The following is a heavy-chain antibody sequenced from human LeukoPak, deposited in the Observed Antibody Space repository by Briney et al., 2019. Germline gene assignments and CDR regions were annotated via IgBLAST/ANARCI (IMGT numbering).Heavy chain of an antibody. J-gene: IGHJ4*02. Sequence: GGSLRLSCAASGFTFDDYSMRWVRQAPGKGLEWVSGISWNSGSIGYADSEKGRFTISKDNAKNSLYLQMNSLRAEDTALYYCATDISRGYSSGSDYWGQGTLVTVSS. CDR1: GFTFDDYS. CDR3: ATDISRGYSSGSDY. D-gene: IGHD6-19*01. V-gene: IGHV3-9*01. CDR2: ISWNSGSI.